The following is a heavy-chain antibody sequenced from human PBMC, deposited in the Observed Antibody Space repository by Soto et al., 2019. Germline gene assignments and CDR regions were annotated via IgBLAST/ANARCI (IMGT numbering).Heavy chain of an antibody. CDR3: ARDQDGAGGTADY. D-gene: IGHD1-26*01. CDR2: ITNDGSTT. J-gene: IGHJ4*02. CDR1: GFTLSNYW. Sequence: EVPLVESGGGLVQPGGSLRLSCVASGFTLSNYWMHWFRQAPGKGLVWVSRITNDGSTTYYADSVKGRFTISRDNAKNTLYLQVNSLRVEDTAVYYCARDQDGAGGTADYWGQGTLVTVS. V-gene: IGHV3-74*01.